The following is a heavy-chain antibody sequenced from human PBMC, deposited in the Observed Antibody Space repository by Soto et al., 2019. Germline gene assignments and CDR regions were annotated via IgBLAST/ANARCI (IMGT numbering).Heavy chain of an antibody. CDR1: GFTFSNAW. J-gene: IGHJ6*02. D-gene: IGHD5-18*01. CDR3: TTSWIQLWFHYYYYGMDV. V-gene: IGHV3-15*01. CDR2: IKSKTDGGTT. Sequence: EVQLVESGGGLVKPGGSLRLSCAASGFTFSNAWMSWVRQAPGKGLAWVGRIKSKTDGGTTDYAAPVKGRFTISRDDSKNTLYLQMNSLKTEDTAVYYCTTSWIQLWFHYYYYGMDVWGQGTTVTVSS.